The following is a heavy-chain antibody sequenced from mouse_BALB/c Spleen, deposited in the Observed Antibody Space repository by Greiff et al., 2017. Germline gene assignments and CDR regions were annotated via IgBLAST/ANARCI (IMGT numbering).Heavy chain of an antibody. D-gene: IGHD2-14*01. CDR2: IWSGGST. Sequence: VKLVESGPGLVQPSQSLSITCTVSGFSLTSYGVHWVRQSPGKGLEWLGVIWSGGSTDYNAAFISRLSISKDNSKSQVFFKMNSLQADDTAIYYCARNYHYRPLYAMDYWGQGTSVTVSS. CDR1: GFSLTSYG. J-gene: IGHJ4*01. V-gene: IGHV2-4-1*01. CDR3: ARNYHYRPLYAMDY.